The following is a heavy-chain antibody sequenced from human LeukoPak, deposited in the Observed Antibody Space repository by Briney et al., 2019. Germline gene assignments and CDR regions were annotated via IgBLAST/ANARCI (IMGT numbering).Heavy chain of an antibody. Sequence: ASVKVSCKASGYTFTSYDINWVRQATGQGLEWMGWMNPNSGNTGCAQKFQGRVTITRNTSISTAYMELSRLRSDDTAVYYCARAPSGSYFKYPWGQGTLVTVSS. CDR1: GYTFTSYD. V-gene: IGHV1-8*03. CDR2: MNPNSGNT. D-gene: IGHD1-26*01. CDR3: ARAPSGSYFKYP. J-gene: IGHJ5*02.